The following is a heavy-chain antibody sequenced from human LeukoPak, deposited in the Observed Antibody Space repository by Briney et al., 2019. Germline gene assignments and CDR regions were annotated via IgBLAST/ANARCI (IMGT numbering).Heavy chain of an antibody. Sequence: GGSLRLSCAASGFTVSSNYMSWVRQAPGKGLEWVSAISGSGGSTYYADSVKGRFTISRDNSKNTLYLQMNSLRAEDTAVYYCAKDPIAVAGTGDFDYWGQGTLVTVSS. CDR2: ISGSGGST. V-gene: IGHV3-23*01. CDR1: GFTVSSNY. D-gene: IGHD6-19*01. J-gene: IGHJ4*02. CDR3: AKDPIAVAGTGDFDY.